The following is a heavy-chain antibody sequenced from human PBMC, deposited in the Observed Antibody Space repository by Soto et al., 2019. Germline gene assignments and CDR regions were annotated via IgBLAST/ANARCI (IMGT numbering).Heavy chain of an antibody. V-gene: IGHV5-51*01. D-gene: IGHD1-1*01. Sequence: PGESLKISCKGSGYSFTSYWIGWVRQMPGKGLEWMGIIYPGDSDTRYSPSFQGQVTISADKSITTAYLQWSSLKASDTAIYYCARLGPQLERPDAFDIWGQGTMVNVS. CDR2: IYPGDSDT. CDR3: ARLGPQLERPDAFDI. J-gene: IGHJ3*02. CDR1: GYSFTSYW.